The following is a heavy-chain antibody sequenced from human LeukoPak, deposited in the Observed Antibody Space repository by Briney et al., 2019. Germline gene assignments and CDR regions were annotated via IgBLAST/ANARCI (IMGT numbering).Heavy chain of an antibody. V-gene: IGHV3-23*01. J-gene: IGHJ4*02. CDR3: AKDAGWSYDYVWGSPY. Sequence: GGSLKLSCAASGFTFSSYAMSWVRQAPGKGLEWVSAISGSGGSTYYADSVKGRFTISRDNSKNTLYLQMNSLRAEDTAVYYCAKDAGWSYDYVWGSPYWGQGTLVTVSS. CDR1: GFTFSSYA. CDR2: ISGSGGST. D-gene: IGHD3-16*01.